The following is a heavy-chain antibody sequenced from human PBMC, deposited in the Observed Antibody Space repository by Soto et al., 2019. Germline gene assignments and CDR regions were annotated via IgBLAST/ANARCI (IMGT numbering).Heavy chain of an antibody. V-gene: IGHV1-69*13. CDR1: GGTFSSYA. J-gene: IGHJ4*02. Sequence: SVKVSCKASGGTFSSYAISWLRQSPGQGLEWMGGIIPIFGTANYAQKFQGRVTITADESTSTAYMELSSLRSEDTAVYYCARDRGIAAAGTSFDYWGQGTLVTVSS. CDR3: ARDRGIAAAGTSFDY. D-gene: IGHD6-13*01. CDR2: IIPIFGTA.